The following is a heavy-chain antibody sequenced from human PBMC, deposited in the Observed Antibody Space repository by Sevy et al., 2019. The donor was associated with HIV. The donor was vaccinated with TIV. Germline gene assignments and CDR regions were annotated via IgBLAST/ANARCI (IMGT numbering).Heavy chain of an antibody. V-gene: IGHV4-39*01. CDR2: IYYSGST. J-gene: IGHJ4*02. D-gene: IGHD4-17*01. CDR1: GDSITTYNYY. Sequence: SETLSLTCTVSGDSITTYNYYWGWIRQSPRKGLEWIGSIYYSGSTYYNPSLRSRVTMSVDTSKNQFSLRLSSVTAADTAGYYCARVPLRWGALWYFDYWGQGTLVTVSS. CDR3: ARVPLRWGALWYFDY.